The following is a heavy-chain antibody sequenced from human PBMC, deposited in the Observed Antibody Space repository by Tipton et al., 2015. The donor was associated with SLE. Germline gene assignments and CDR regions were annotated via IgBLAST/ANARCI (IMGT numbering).Heavy chain of an antibody. V-gene: IGHV4-59*01. CDR3: ARLEDPFGIFGVPKGCFDP. D-gene: IGHD3-3*01. CDR1: DASLSTYF. Sequence: TLSLTCTVSDASLSTYFWSWIRQPPGKGLEWIGYIYYSGSTNHNPSLKSRVTMSVDTSKHQFSLRLTSVTAADTAVYYCARLEDPFGIFGVPKGCFDPWGQGTLVTVSS. CDR2: IYYSGST. J-gene: IGHJ5*02.